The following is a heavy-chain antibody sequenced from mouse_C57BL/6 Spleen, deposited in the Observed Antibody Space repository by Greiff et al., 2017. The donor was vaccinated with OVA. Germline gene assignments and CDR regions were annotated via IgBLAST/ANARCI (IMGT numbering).Heavy chain of an antibody. Sequence: EVQLQQSGPELVKPGASVKISCKASGYTFTDYYMNWVKQSHGKSLEWIGDINPNNGGTSYNQKFKGKATLTVDKSSSTAYMERRSLTSEDSAVYYCATLRDYYGSSWNVWGTGTTVTVSS. CDR2: INPNNGGT. J-gene: IGHJ1*03. CDR3: ATLRDYYGSSWNV. D-gene: IGHD1-1*01. V-gene: IGHV1-26*01. CDR1: GYTFTDYY.